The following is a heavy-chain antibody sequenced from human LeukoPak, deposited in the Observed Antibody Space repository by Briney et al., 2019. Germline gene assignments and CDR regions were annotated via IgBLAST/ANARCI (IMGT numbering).Heavy chain of an antibody. CDR2: ISSSGSTI. Sequence: PGGSLRLSCAASGFTFSSYEMNWVRQAPGKGLEWVSYISSSGSTIYYADSVKGRFTMSRDNAKNSLYLQMNSLRAEDTAVYYCARDYYDSSGYYQVSYWGQGTLVTVSS. D-gene: IGHD3-22*01. V-gene: IGHV3-48*03. CDR1: GFTFSSYE. CDR3: ARDYYDSSGYYQVSY. J-gene: IGHJ4*02.